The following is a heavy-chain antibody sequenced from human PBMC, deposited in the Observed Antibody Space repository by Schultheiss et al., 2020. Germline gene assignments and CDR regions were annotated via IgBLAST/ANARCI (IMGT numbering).Heavy chain of an antibody. CDR1: GFTFSSYA. CDR2: ISYDGSNK. V-gene: IGHV3-30-3*01. J-gene: IGHJ4*02. CDR3: ARTRYRDSSSCFDY. Sequence: GRSLRLSCAASGFTFSSYAMHWVRQAPGKGLEWVAVISYDGSNKYYADSVKGRFTISRDNSKNTLYLQMNSLRAEDTAVYYCARTRYRDSSSCFDYWGQGTLVTVSS. D-gene: IGHD6-6*01.